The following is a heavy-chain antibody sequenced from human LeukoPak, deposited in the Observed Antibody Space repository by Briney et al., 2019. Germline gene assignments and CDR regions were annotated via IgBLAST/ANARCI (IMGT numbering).Heavy chain of an antibody. J-gene: IGHJ4*02. CDR3: ARDPPTITLAGNGNDY. D-gene: IGHD6-19*01. V-gene: IGHV3-21*01. CDR2: ISSSSSYI. Sequence: PGGSLRLSCAASGFTFSSYAMSWVRQAPGKGLEWVAYISSSSSYIYYADSVKGRFTISRDNAKKSLYLQMNSLRAEDTAVYYCARDPPTITLAGNGNDYWGQGTLVTVSS. CDR1: GFTFSSYA.